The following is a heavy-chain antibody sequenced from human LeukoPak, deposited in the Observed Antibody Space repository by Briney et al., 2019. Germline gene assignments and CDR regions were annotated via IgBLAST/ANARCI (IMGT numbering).Heavy chain of an antibody. CDR3: AKEVGATYYFDY. D-gene: IGHD1-26*01. V-gene: IGHV3-23*01. CDR2: ISGSGGST. Sequence: PGGSLRLSCAASGFTFSTYGMSWVRQAPGKGLEWVSAISGSGGSTYYADPVKGRFTISRDNSKNTLYLQMNSLRAEDTAVYYCAKEVGATYYFDYWGQGTLVTVSS. CDR1: GFTFSTYG. J-gene: IGHJ4*02.